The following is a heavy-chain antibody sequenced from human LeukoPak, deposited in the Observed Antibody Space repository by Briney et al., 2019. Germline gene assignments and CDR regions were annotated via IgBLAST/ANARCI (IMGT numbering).Heavy chain of an antibody. V-gene: IGHV5-51*01. CDR1: GHSFTSYW. CDR2: IYPGDSDT. CDR3: ARDRGVYYWGCEW. Sequence: GESLKISCKGSGHSFTSYWIGWVRQMPGKGLEWMGIIYPGDSDTRYSPSFQGQVYISSDRSIITAYLQWSSLKASDTAMYYCARDRGVYYWGCEWWGQGTVVTVSA. J-gene: IGHJ4*02. D-gene: IGHD2-8*02.